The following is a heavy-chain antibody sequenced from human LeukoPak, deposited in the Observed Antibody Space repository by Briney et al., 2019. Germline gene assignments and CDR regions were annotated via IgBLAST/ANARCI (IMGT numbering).Heavy chain of an antibody. J-gene: IGHJ4*02. CDR2: IYPGDSDT. Sequence: GESLKISCKGSGYSFTSYWIGWARQMPGKGLEWMGIIYPGDSDTRYSPSFQGQVTISADKSISTAYLQWSSLKASDTAMYYCASTGPRSYCSGGSCHFDYWGQGTLVTVSS. CDR1: GYSFTSYW. V-gene: IGHV5-51*01. CDR3: ASTGPRSYCSGGSCHFDY. D-gene: IGHD2-15*01.